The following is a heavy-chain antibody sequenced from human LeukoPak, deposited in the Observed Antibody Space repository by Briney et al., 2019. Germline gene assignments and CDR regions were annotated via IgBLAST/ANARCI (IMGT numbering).Heavy chain of an antibody. CDR1: GDTFTSYG. CDR2: MNPNSGNT. Sequence: ASVKVSCKASGDTFTSYGINWVRQATGQGLEWMGWMNPNSGNTGYAQKFQGRVTMTRNTSISTAYMELSSLRSEDTAVYYCARRGHDYGGSYYFHYWGQGTLVTVSS. V-gene: IGHV1-8*01. D-gene: IGHD4-23*01. CDR3: ARRGHDYGGSYYFHY. J-gene: IGHJ4*02.